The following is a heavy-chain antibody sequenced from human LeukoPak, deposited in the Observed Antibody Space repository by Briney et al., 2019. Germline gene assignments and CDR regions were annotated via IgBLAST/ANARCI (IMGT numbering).Heavy chain of an antibody. CDR2: ISSTITTI. CDR1: GSTFSTYT. J-gene: IGHJ3*02. CDR3: ARMTSYYYPI. Sequence: GGSLRLSCAASGSTFSTYTMNWVRQAPGKGLEWVSHISSTITTIYYADSVKGRFTISRDNAKNSLYLQMNSLRDEDTAVYYCARMTSYYYPIWGQGTMVTVSS. V-gene: IGHV3-48*02. D-gene: IGHD3-22*01.